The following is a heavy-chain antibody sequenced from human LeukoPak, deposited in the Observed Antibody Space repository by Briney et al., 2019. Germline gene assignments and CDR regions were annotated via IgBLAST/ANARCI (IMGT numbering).Heavy chain of an antibody. CDR3: ARGPDCSGGSCYSEGFDY. D-gene: IGHD2-15*01. Sequence: GASVKVSCKASGYTFTSYGISWVRQAPGQGLEWMGWISAYNGNTNYAQKLQGRVTMTTDTSTSTAYMELRSLRSDDTAVYYCARGPDCSGGSCYSEGFDYWGQGTQATVSS. CDR1: GYTFTSYG. V-gene: IGHV1-18*01. CDR2: ISAYNGNT. J-gene: IGHJ4*02.